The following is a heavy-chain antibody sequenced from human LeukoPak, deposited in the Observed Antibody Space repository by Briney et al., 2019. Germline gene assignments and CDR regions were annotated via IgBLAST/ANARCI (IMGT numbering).Heavy chain of an antibody. CDR1: GFTFSSYW. Sequence: AGGSLRLSCAASGFTFSSYWMSWVRQAPGKGPEWVANIKQDGSEKYYVDSVKGRFTISRDNAKNSLYLQMNSLRAEDTAVYYCARDSTIYDFWSGYSGAFDIWGQGTMVTVSS. CDR3: ARDSTIYDFWSGYSGAFDI. CDR2: IKQDGSEK. D-gene: IGHD3-3*01. J-gene: IGHJ3*02. V-gene: IGHV3-7*01.